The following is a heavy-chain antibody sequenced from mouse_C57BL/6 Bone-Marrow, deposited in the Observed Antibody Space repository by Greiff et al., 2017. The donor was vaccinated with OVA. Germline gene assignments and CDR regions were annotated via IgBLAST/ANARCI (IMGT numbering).Heavy chain of an antibody. CDR3: ARSGWVRPCDY. J-gene: IGHJ2*01. V-gene: IGHV1-63*01. CDR2: IYPGGGYT. CDR1: GYTFTNYW. D-gene: IGHD2-14*01. Sequence: VQLQQSGAELVRPGTSVKMSCKASGYTFTNYWIGWAKQRPGHGLEWIGDIYPGGGYTNYNEKFKGQATLTADKSSSTAYMQFSSLTSEDSAIYYCARSGWVRPCDYWGQGTTLTVSS.